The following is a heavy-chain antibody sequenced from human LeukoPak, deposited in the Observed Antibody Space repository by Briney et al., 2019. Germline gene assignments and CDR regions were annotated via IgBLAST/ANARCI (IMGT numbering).Heavy chain of an antibody. J-gene: IGHJ4*02. CDR3: ARVWSGFENDY. D-gene: IGHD3-3*01. Sequence: ASVKVSCKASGYTFTGYYMHWVRQAPGQGLEWMGWISAYNGNTNYAQKLQGRVTMTTDTSTSTAYMELRSLRSDDTAVYYCARVWSGFENDYWGQGTLVTVSS. CDR1: GYTFTGYY. CDR2: ISAYNGNT. V-gene: IGHV1-18*04.